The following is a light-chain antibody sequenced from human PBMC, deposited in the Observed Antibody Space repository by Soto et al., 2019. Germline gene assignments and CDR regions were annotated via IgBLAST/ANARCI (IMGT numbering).Light chain of an antibody. Sequence: DIQMTQSPSTLSGSVGDRVTITCRASQTISSWLAWYQQKPGKAPNLLIYKASTLKSGVPSRFSGSGSGTEFTLTISNLQPDDFATYYCQHYNSYSEAFGQGTKVELK. CDR2: KAS. J-gene: IGKJ1*01. V-gene: IGKV1-5*03. CDR3: QHYNSYSEA. CDR1: QTISSW.